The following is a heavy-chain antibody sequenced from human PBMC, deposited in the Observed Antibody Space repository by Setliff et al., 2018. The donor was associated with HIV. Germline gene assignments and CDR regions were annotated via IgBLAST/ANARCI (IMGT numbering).Heavy chain of an antibody. V-gene: IGHV3-7*03. D-gene: IGHD3-10*01. CDR2: INSDGTEK. CDR1: AVSFNNYY. J-gene: IGHJ4*01. Sequence: GGSLRLSCIASAVSFNNYYMTWVRQAPGKGLEWVANINSDGTEKNYADSVRGRFTISRDNSKNSVYLQMNGLRVEDTAVYYCASFFGDYGYWGHGTQVTVSS. CDR3: ASFFGDYGY.